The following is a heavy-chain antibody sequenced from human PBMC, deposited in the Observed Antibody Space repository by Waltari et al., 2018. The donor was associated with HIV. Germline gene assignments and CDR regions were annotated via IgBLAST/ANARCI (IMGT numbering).Heavy chain of an antibody. CDR3: ARVYGSGSIDY. Sequence: EVQLVESGGGLVKPGGSLRLSCAASGFTFRSYTTNWVRQAPGKGLEWVSSISSSSSYIFYADSVKGRFSISRDNAKNSLYLQMNSLRAEDTAVYYCARVYGSGSIDYWGQGTLVTVSS. J-gene: IGHJ4*02. CDR2: ISSSSSYI. CDR1: GFTFRSYT. V-gene: IGHV3-21*01. D-gene: IGHD6-19*01.